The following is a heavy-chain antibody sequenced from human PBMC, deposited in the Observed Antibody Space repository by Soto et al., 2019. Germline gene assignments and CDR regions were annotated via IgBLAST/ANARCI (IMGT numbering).Heavy chain of an antibody. D-gene: IGHD6-13*01. V-gene: IGHV1-2*04. CDR3: ARDLLVEGGSWYLGFDY. J-gene: IGHJ4*02. Sequence: ASVKVSCKASGYTFTGYYMHWVRQAPGQGLEWMGWINPNSGGTNYAQKFQGWVTMTRDTSISTAYMELSRLRSDDTAVYYCARDLLVEGGSWYLGFDYWGQGTLVTVS. CDR2: INPNSGGT. CDR1: GYTFTGYY.